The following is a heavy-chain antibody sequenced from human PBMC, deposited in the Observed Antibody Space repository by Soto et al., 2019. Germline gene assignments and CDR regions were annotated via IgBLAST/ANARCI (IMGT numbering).Heavy chain of an antibody. CDR1: GGSISSYY. V-gene: IGHV4-59*08. Sequence: SETLSLTCTVSGGSISSYYWSWIRQPPGKGLEWIGYIYYSGSTNYNPSLKSRVTISVDTSKNQFSLKLSSVTAADTAVYYCARSTWYCSSTSCYASKGFDYWGQGTLVTVSS. CDR2: IYYSGST. J-gene: IGHJ4*02. CDR3: ARSTWYCSSTSCYASKGFDY. D-gene: IGHD2-2*01.